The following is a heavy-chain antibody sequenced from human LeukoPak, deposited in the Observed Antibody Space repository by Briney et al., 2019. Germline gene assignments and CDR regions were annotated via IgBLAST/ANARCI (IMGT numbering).Heavy chain of an antibody. Sequence: GGSLRLSCAASGFTFSSYAMHWVRQAPGKGLEWVAVISYDGSNKYYADSVKGRLTISRDNSKNTLYLQMNSLRAEDTAVYYCARDHDYGDYTIYYYMDVWGKGTTVTVSS. CDR1: GFTFSSYA. CDR2: ISYDGSNK. J-gene: IGHJ6*03. D-gene: IGHD4-17*01. V-gene: IGHV3-30*01. CDR3: ARDHDYGDYTIYYYMDV.